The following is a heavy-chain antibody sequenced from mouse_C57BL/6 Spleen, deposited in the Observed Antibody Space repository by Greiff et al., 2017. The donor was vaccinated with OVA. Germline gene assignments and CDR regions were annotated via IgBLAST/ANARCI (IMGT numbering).Heavy chain of an antibody. V-gene: IGHV1-55*01. D-gene: IGHD1-1*01. CDR3: ASILITTVVAEGYFDY. CDR2: IYPGSGST. J-gene: IGHJ2*01. CDR1: GYTFTSYW. Sequence: QVQLQQPGAELVKPGASVKMSCKASGYTFTSYWITWVKQRPGQGLEWIGDIYPGSGSTNYNEKFKSKATLTVDTSSSTAYMQLSSLTSEDSAVYYCASILITTVVAEGYFDYWGQGTTLTVSS.